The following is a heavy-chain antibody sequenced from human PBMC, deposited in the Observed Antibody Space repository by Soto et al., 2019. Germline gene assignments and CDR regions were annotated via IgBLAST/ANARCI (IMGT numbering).Heavy chain of an antibody. CDR1: GGTFSSYA. V-gene: IGHV1-69*01. J-gene: IGHJ4*02. D-gene: IGHD1-7*01. CDR3: ARGKGEYNWNYDY. Sequence: QVQLVQSGAEVKKPWSSVKVSCKASGGTFSSYAISWVRQAPGQGLEWLGGIIATFGTANYAQKFQGRVTIAAAESTSAADMELSGMRSEDTAVYYGARGKGEYNWNYDYWGQGTLVTVSS. CDR2: IIATFGTA.